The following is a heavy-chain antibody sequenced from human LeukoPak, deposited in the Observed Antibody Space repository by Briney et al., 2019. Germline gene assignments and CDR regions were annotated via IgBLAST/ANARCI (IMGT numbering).Heavy chain of an antibody. J-gene: IGHJ1*01. D-gene: IGHD3-10*01. CDR1: GGTFSSYA. V-gene: IGHV1-69*05. Sequence: SVKVSCKASGGTFSSYAISWVRQAPGQGLEWMGGIIPIFGTANYAQKFQGRVTITTDESTSTAYMELSSLRSEDTAEYYCAKTFYSGSGSELPHHWGQGTLVTVSS. CDR2: IIPIFGTA. CDR3: AKTFYSGSGSELPHH.